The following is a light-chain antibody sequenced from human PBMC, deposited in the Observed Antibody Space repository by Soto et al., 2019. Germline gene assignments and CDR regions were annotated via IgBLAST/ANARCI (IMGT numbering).Light chain of an antibody. CDR1: QTISSR. Sequence: DIQMTQSPFTRSASVGDSVTITCRASQTISSRVAWYQQKQGKDPKLLIYKASSLESGVPSTLSGSGSWSEFTLTISSLQPDEFATYYCQQYNSYPLTFGRGTKVEIK. V-gene: IGKV1-5*03. CDR3: QQYNSYPLT. J-gene: IGKJ4*01. CDR2: KAS.